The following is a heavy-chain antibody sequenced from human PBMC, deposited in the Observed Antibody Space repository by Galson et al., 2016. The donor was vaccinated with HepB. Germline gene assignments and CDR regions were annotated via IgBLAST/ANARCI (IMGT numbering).Heavy chain of an antibody. CDR3: ARLERPIVVAAGTYYHSMDV. CDR2: IHTSGYT. D-gene: IGHD1-14*01. J-gene: IGHJ6*02. Sequence: SETLSLTCTVSGGSFSNSYWSWIRQPPGKGLEWIGYIHTSGYTNYNPSLKSRVTFSLDTSRNQVSLRLTSMTAADTAIYYCARLERPIVVAAGTYYHSMDVWGQGSSVTVSS. CDR1: GGSFSNSY. V-gene: IGHV4-4*08.